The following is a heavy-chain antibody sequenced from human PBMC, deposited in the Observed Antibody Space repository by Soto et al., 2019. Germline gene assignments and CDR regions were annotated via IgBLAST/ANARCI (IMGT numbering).Heavy chain of an antibody. V-gene: IGHV1-69*01. J-gene: IGHJ4*02. D-gene: IGHD1-26*01. CDR3: ARGYYSGSNPSAFDY. Sequence: QLQLVQSGAEVREPGSSAKVSCKASGGTFSSYTVIWVRQAPGQGLEWMGGITPTLNIAKYAEKFQGRVTITADESTSTVNMHLSSLRSEDTAVYFCARGYYSGSNPSAFDYWGQGTLVAVSS. CDR1: GGTFSSYT. CDR2: ITPTLNIA.